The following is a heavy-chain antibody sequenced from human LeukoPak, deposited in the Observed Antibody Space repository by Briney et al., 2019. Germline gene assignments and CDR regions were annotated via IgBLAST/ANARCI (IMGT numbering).Heavy chain of an antibody. J-gene: IGHJ4*02. Sequence: SVKVSCKSSGGSFSTYTVNWVRQAPGQGLEWMGRLIPVLGMSHYAPGFQGRVTLTADRSTNTAYMELDRLTSDDTAVYFCARDRGGGFDLAFFDHWGQGTLVTVSS. CDR1: GGSFSTYT. CDR3: ARDRGGGFDLAFFDH. CDR2: LIPVLGMS. V-gene: IGHV1-69*04. D-gene: IGHD5-12*01.